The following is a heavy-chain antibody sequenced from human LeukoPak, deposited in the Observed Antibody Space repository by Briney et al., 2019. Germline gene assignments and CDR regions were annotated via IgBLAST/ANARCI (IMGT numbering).Heavy chain of an antibody. J-gene: IGHJ4*02. D-gene: IGHD3-22*01. CDR3: AKAPHYSDSSGYFDY. Sequence: GSLRLSCAASGXTFSNYGIHWVRQAPGKGLEWVAAISYDGRNKFYPDSVKGRFTISRDNSKNTLYLQMNSLRPEDTAVYYCAKAPHYSDSSGYFDYWGQGTLVTVSS. CDR1: GXTFSNYG. CDR2: ISYDGRNK. V-gene: IGHV3-30*18.